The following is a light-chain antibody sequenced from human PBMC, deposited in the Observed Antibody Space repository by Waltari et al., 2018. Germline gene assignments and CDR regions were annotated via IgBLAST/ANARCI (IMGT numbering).Light chain of an antibody. CDR1: QGIRTY. V-gene: IGKV1-16*02. J-gene: IGKJ3*01. CDR3: QQHSSYPPT. CDR2: AAS. Sequence: DIQLSQSPSSLSASVGDRVIITRRASQGIRTYLAWFQQKPGNAPKSLIYAASSLQSGVPAKFSGGGSGTDFTLTISSLQPEDFATYYCQQHSSYPPTFGPGTKVDIK.